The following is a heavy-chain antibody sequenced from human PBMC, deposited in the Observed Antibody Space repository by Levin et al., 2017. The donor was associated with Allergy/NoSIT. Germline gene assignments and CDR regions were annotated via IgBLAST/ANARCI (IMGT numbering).Heavy chain of an antibody. V-gene: IGHV3-66*01. D-gene: IGHD3-10*01. CDR2: IYSGGST. CDR3: ARDLPLGRSDY. CDR1: GFTVSSNY. J-gene: IGHJ4*02. Sequence: GGSLRLSCAASGFTVSSNYMSWVRQAPGKGLEWVSVIYSGGSTYYADSVKGRFTISRDNSKNTLYLQMNSLRAEDTAVYYCARDLPLGRSDYWGQGTLVTVSS.